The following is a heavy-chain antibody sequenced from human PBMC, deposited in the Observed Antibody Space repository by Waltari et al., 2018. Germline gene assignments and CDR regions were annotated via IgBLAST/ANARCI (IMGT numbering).Heavy chain of an antibody. D-gene: IGHD4-17*01. CDR3: ARSSRTTVTHDY. J-gene: IGHJ4*02. V-gene: IGHV4-34*01. Sequence: QVQLQQWGAGLLKPSETLSLTCAVYGGSFSGYYWSWIRQPPGKGLEWIGEINHSGSTNYNPSRKSRVTISVDTSKNQCSLKLSSVTAADTAVYYCARSSRTTVTHDYWGQGTLVTVSS. CDR2: INHSGST. CDR1: GGSFSGYY.